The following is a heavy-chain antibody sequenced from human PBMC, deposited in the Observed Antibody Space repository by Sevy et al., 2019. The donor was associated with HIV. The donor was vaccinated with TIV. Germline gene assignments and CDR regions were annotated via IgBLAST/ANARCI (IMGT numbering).Heavy chain of an antibody. CDR2: VNYTGDT. Sequence: SETLSLTCTVSGGSINSDHWNWIRQPPGKGLEWIGYVNYTGDTNYNPSLKNPVTISGYRTKNQFSLKLTAVTAADTAVYYCARRNDFDIWGQGTMVTVSS. CDR3: ARRNDFDI. CDR1: GGSINSDH. J-gene: IGHJ3*02. V-gene: IGHV4-59*08.